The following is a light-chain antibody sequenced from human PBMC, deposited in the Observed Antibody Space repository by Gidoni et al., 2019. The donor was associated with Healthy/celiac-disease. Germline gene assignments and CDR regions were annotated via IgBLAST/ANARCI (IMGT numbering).Light chain of an antibody. CDR2: EVS. Sequence: QSALTQPASVSGSPGQSITISCTGTSSDVGGYNYVSWYQQHPGKAPKLMIFEVSNRPSGVSNPFPGSKSCNPASLTISGLQAEDEADYYCSSYTSSSTYVVFGGGTKLTVL. CDR3: SSYTSSSTYVV. V-gene: IGLV2-14*01. CDR1: SSDVGGYNY. J-gene: IGLJ2*01.